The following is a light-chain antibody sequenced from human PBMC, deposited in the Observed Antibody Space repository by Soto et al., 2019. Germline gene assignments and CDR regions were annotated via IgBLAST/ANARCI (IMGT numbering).Light chain of an antibody. Sequence: EIVMTQSPATLSVSPGERATLSCRASQSIRSNLAWYQQKPGQAPRLLIYGASTRATGIPARFSGSGSGTEFTLTISSLQSEDFAVYYCQQYTSITFGQGTRLEIK. V-gene: IGKV3-15*01. J-gene: IGKJ5*01. CDR3: QQYTSIT. CDR2: GAS. CDR1: QSIRSN.